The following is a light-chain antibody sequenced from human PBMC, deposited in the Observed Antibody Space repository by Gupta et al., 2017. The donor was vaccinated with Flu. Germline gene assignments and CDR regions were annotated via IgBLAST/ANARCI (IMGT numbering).Light chain of an antibody. CDR3: SSYTSSSTFS. Sequence: QSALAQPASVSGSPGQSITISCTGTSSDVGGYNYVSWYQQHPGKAPKLMSYEVSNRPSGVSNRFSGSKSGNTASLTISGLQAEDEAYYYCSSYTSSSTFSFGGGTKLTVL. CDR2: EVS. J-gene: IGLJ2*01. V-gene: IGLV2-14*01. CDR1: SSDVGGYNY.